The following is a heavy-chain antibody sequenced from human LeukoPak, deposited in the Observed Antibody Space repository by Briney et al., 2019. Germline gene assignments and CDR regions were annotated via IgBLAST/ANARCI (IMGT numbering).Heavy chain of an antibody. CDR1: GGSISSYY. J-gene: IGHJ6*02. Sequence: PSETLSLTCTVSGGSISSYYWSLIRQPPGKGLEWIGYSYYSGSTNYNPSLKSRVTISVDTSKNQFSLKLSSVTAADTAVYYCARLKGGNWNYYCGMDVWGQGTTVTVSS. V-gene: IGHV4-59*08. CDR2: SYYSGST. CDR3: ARLKGGNWNYYCGMDV. D-gene: IGHD1-20*01.